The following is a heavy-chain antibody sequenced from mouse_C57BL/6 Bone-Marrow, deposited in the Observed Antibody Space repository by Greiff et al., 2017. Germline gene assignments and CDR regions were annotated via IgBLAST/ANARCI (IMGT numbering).Heavy chain of an antibody. CDR1: GYAFSSYW. D-gene: IGHD1-1*01. CDR3: ARRVYYGSSDYFDY. Sequence: VKLQESGAELVKPGASVKISCKASGYAFSSYWMNWVKQRPGKGLEWIGQIYPGDGDTNYTGKFKGQATLTADKSSSTAYMQLSSLTSEDSAVYFCARRVYYGSSDYFDYWGQGTTLTVSS. J-gene: IGHJ2*01. CDR2: IYPGDGDT. V-gene: IGHV1-80*01.